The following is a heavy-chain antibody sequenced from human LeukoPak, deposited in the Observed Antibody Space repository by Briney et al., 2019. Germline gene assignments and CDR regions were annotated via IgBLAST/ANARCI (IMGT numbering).Heavy chain of an antibody. J-gene: IGHJ4*02. CDR2: IYYSGHT. D-gene: IGHD2/OR15-2a*01. V-gene: IGHV4-31*03. Sequence: PSQTLSLTRTVSGASTSSGDYYWSWIRRAPERGPEWIGYIYYSGHTYCNPSLKSRVTMSLDTSKNQFSLEVSSVTAADTAVYYCAEKPNSLYYFDYWGQGILVTVSS. CDR3: AEKPNSLYYFDY. CDR1: GASTSSGDYY.